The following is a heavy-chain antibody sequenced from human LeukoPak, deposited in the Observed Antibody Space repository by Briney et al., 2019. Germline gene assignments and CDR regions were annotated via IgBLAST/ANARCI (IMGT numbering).Heavy chain of an antibody. J-gene: IGHJ4*02. V-gene: IGHV3-23*01. Sequence: PGGSLRLSCAASGFTFSSYAMSWVRQAPGKGLEWVSAISGSGGSTYYADSVKGRFTISRDNSKNTLYLQMNSLRAEDTAVYYCAKGSSGGTDPPSFPDYWGQGTLVTVSS. CDR3: AKGSSGGTDPPSFPDY. CDR1: GFTFSSYA. D-gene: IGHD2-15*01. CDR2: ISGSGGST.